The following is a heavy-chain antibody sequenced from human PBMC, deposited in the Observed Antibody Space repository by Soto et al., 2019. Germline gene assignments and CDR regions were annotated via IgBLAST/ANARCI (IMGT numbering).Heavy chain of an antibody. D-gene: IGHD1-26*01. CDR3: VRDDGFCYSDFTFDH. V-gene: IGHV3-48*03. J-gene: IGHJ4*02. CDR1: GFSFRNYE. CDR2: ITAGGDGT. Sequence: EVQLVESGGDLVQPGGSLSLSCAASGFSFRNYEMNWVRQAPGKGLEWVAFITAGGDGTYYAGSVRGRFTVSRDKVKNSLHLEMHSLRVEETAVYYCVRDDGFCYSDFTFDHWGLGTLVTVSS.